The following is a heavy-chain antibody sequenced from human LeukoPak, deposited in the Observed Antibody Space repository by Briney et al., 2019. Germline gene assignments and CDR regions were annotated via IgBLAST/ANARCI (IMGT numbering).Heavy chain of an antibody. CDR3: ARSDASGWKDF. Sequence: ASVKVSCKASGYTFTDYYMHWVRQAPGKGLEWVGWINSNSGGTNYAQKFQGRVTMTRDTSISAAYMELSRLTSDDAAVYYCARSDASGWKDFWGQGTLVTVSS. J-gene: IGHJ4*02. V-gene: IGHV1-2*02. D-gene: IGHD6-19*01. CDR1: GYTFTDYY. CDR2: INSNSGGT.